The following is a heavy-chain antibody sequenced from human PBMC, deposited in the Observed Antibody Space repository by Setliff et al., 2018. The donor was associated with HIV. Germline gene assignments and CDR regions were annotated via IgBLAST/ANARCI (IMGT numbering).Heavy chain of an antibody. CDR1: GGSFSGYY. V-gene: IGHV4-34*01. Sequence: SETLSLTCAVYGGSFSGYYWSWIRQPPGKGLEWIGEINHSGSTNYNPSLKSRVTISVDTSKNQFSLKLSSVTAADTAVYYCATLRRDHDSYGEYRDDVFDIWGQGTMVTVSS. CDR3: ATLRRDHDSYGEYRDDVFDI. D-gene: IGHD4-17*01. J-gene: IGHJ3*02. CDR2: INHSGST.